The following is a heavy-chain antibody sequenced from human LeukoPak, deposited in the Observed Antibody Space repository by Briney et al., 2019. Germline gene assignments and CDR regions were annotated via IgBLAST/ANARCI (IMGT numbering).Heavy chain of an antibody. CDR1: GYTFTSYG. CDR2: ISAYNGNT. CDR3: ARVPARIGPQRWVDY. Sequence: WASVKVSCKASGYTFTSYGISWVRQAPGQGLEWMGWISAYNGNTNYAQKLQGRVTMTTDTSTSTAYMELRSLGSDDTAVYYCARVPARIGPQRWVDYWGQGTLVTVSS. V-gene: IGHV1-18*01. J-gene: IGHJ4*02. D-gene: IGHD3/OR15-3a*01.